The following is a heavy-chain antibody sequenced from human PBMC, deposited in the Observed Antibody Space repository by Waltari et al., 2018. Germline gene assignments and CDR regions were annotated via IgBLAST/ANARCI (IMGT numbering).Heavy chain of an antibody. V-gene: IGHV5-51*01. CDR2: IYPGDSDI. D-gene: IGHD6-19*01. Sequence: EVRLEQSGAEVKKPGESLKISCKASGYNLLDYWIGWVRQIPGKGPEWMGIIYPGDSDIRVSPSFQGQVTLSADKSISTAYLQWSSLKASDTAMYYCATVKAVAGKEYYFDYWGQGTLVTVSS. CDR3: ATVKAVAGKEYYFDY. CDR1: GYNLLDYW. J-gene: IGHJ4*02.